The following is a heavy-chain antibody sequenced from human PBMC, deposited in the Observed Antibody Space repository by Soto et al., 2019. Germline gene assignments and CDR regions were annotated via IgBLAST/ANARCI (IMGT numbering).Heavy chain of an antibody. D-gene: IGHD3-22*01. CDR2: IYSSGTT. CDR3: ARTDSSGYYFVY. V-gene: IGHV4-31*03. J-gene: IGHJ4*02. Sequence: ASETLSLTCTVSGDFISSGVYYWSWLRQLPGKGLEWIGYIYSSGTTYYNPSLKSRITISVDTSKNQFSLNLSSVTAADTAVYYCARTDSSGYYFVYWGQGTLVTVSS. CDR1: GDFISSGVYY.